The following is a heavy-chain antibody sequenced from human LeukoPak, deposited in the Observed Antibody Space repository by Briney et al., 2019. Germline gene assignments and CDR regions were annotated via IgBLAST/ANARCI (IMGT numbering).Heavy chain of an antibody. CDR3: ARVGSSSWF. CDR1: GCSISSGYY. CDR2: IYHSGST. Sequence: SETLSLTCTVSGCSISSGYYWGWIRQPPGKGLEWIGSIYHSGSTYYNPSLKSRVTISVDTSKNQFSLKLSSVTAADTAVYYCARVGSSSWFWGQGTLVTVSS. V-gene: IGHV4-38-2*02. D-gene: IGHD6-13*01. J-gene: IGHJ4*02.